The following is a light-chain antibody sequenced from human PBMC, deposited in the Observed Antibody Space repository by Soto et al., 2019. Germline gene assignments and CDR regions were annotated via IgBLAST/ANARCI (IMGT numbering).Light chain of an antibody. V-gene: IGLV2-14*03. CDR1: SSDVGAYDF. CDR3: SSYTTRSTRV. J-gene: IGLJ1*01. CDR2: EVS. Sequence: QSALTQPASVSGSPVQSITISCTGTSSDVGAYDFVSWYQQHPDKAPKLMIYEVSNRPSGVSHRFSGSKSVNTATLTISGLQAEDEADYYCSSYTTRSTRVFGTGTKLTVL.